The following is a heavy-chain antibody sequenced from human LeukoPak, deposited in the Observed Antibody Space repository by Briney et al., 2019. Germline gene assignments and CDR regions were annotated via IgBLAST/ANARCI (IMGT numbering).Heavy chain of an antibody. D-gene: IGHD3-16*01. CDR1: GGSISSGGYY. J-gene: IGHJ4*02. V-gene: IGHV4-31*11. Sequence: MSSETLSLTCAVSGGSISSGGYYWSWIRQHPGKGLEWIGYIYYSGSTYYNPSLKSRVTISVDTSKNQFSLKLSSVTAAATAVYYCARDFGFRLSRGYYFDYWGQGTLVTVSS. CDR2: IYYSGST. CDR3: ARDFGFRLSRGYYFDY.